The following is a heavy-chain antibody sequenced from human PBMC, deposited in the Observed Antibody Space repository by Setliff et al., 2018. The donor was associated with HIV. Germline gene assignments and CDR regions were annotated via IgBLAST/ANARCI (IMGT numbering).Heavy chain of an antibody. J-gene: IGHJ3*01. V-gene: IGHV1-69*10. Sequence: GASVMVSCKASGGTSSTYAINWVRQAPGQGLEWMGQFIPVLDITNYAQKFQGTVTINADKSTNTMYLELRSLRPEDTAMYYCAGPRGDEAFDVWGQGTMVTVSS. D-gene: IGHD3-10*01. CDR3: AGPRGDEAFDV. CDR1: GGTSSTYA. CDR2: FIPVLDIT.